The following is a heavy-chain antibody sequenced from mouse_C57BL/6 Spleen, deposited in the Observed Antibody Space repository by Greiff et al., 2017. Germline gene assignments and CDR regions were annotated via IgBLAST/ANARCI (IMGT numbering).Heavy chain of an antibody. J-gene: IGHJ4*01. CDR2: ISDGGSYT. V-gene: IGHV5-4*01. CDR1: GFTFSSYA. Sequence: EVQRVESGGGLVKPGGSLKLSCAASGFTFSSYAMSWVRQTPEKRLEWVATISDGGSYTYYPDNAKNNLYLQMSHLKSEDTAMYYCARRVYRYYAMDYGGQGTSVTVSS. CDR3: ARRVYRYYAMDY.